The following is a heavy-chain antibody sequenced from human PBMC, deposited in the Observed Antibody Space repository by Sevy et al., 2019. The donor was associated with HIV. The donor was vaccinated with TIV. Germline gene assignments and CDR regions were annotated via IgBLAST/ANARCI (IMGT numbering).Heavy chain of an antibody. D-gene: IGHD2-8*01. J-gene: IGHJ4*02. CDR1: GFTFSIYT. V-gene: IGHV3-23*01. CDR2: FCFGSSKI. CDR3: AREGCTQPHDY. Sequence: GGSLRLSCAASGFTFSIYTMSWVRQAPGKGLEWVSTFCFGSSKIYYADSVKGRFTISRDNSRNTVYLQMNSLRAEDTAVYYCAREGCTQPHDYWGQGTLVTVSS.